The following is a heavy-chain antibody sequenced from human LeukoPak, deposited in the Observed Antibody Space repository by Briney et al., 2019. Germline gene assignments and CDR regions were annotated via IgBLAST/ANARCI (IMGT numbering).Heavy chain of an antibody. J-gene: IGHJ4*02. Sequence: VASVNVSCKASGYTFTSYGICWVRNAPGQGIEWMGWISANIGNTNYAQKLQGRVTMTTDTSTSTAYLELRRLRSDDTAVYYCARYSGPAAPLDYWGQGTLVTVSS. CDR3: ARYSGPAAPLDY. D-gene: IGHD2-2*01. CDR2: ISANIGNT. CDR1: GYTFTSYG. V-gene: IGHV1-18*01.